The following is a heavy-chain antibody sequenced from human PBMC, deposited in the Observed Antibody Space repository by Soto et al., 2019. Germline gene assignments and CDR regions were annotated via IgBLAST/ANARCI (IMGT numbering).Heavy chain of an antibody. CDR2: IYHGDSDT. CDR1: GYSFTSYW. V-gene: IGHV5-51*01. D-gene: IGHD6-19*01. Sequence: GESLKISCKGAGYSFTSYWIGWVRQMPGKGLEWMGIIYHGDSDTRYSPSFQGQVTISADKSISTAYLQWSSLKASDTAMYYCARPREAGKNYYGVDVWGQGTTDTVSS. CDR3: ARPREAGKNYYGVDV. J-gene: IGHJ6*02.